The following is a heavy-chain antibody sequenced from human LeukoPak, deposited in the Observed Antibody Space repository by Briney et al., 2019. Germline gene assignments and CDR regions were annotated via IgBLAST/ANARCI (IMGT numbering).Heavy chain of an antibody. CDR2: IYYSGST. CDR1: GGSISRYY. CDR3: ARLDTTDAFDI. Sequence: TSETLSLTCTVSGGSISRYYWSWIRQPPGKGLEWIGYIYYSGSTNYNPSLKSRATISVDTSKNQFSLKLSSVTAADTAVYYCARLDTTDAFDIWGQGTMVTVSS. D-gene: IGHD1-14*01. V-gene: IGHV4-59*08. J-gene: IGHJ3*02.